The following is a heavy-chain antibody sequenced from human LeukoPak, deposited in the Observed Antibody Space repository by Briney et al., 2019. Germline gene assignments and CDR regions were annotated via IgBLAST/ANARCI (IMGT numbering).Heavy chain of an antibody. CDR3: ASGGAAAGPYYYYYMDV. CDR1: GGTFSSYA. J-gene: IGHJ6*03. CDR2: IIPIFGTA. D-gene: IGHD6-13*01. V-gene: IGHV1-69*05. Sequence: SVKVSCKASGGTFSSYAISWVRQAPGQGLEWMGGIIPIFGTANYAQKFQGRVTITTDESTSTAYMELSSLRSEDTAVYYCASGGAAAGPYYYYYMDVWGKGTKVTVSS.